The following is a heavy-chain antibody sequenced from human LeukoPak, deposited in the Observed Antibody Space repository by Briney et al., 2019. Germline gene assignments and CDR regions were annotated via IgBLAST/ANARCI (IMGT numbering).Heavy chain of an antibody. J-gene: IGHJ4*02. V-gene: IGHV4-39*07. CDR1: GGSVSISSYY. Sequence: PSETLSLTCTVSGGSVSISSYYWGWIRQPPGKGLEWIGSIYYSGNTYYSPSLKSRVTISVDTSKNQFSLILDSVTAADTAVYYCARDLGGGSYYFDYWGQGTLVTVSS. CDR3: ARDLGGGSYYFDY. D-gene: IGHD3-10*01. CDR2: IYYSGNT.